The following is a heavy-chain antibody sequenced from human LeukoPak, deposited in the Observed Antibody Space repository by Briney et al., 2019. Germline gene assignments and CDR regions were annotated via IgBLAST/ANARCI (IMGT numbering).Heavy chain of an antibody. CDR2: ISSSSSYI. V-gene: IGHV3-21*01. CDR1: GFTFSSYS. D-gene: IGHD3-9*01. CDR3: ARVWDTLTGYPPDY. Sequence: NPGGSLRLSCAASGFTFSSYSMNCVRQAPGKGLEWVSSISSSSSYIYYADSVKGRFTISRDNAKNSLYLQMNSLRAEDTAVYYCARVWDTLTGYPPDYWGQGTLVTVSS. J-gene: IGHJ4*02.